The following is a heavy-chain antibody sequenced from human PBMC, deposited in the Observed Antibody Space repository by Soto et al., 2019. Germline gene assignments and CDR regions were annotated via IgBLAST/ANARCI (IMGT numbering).Heavy chain of an antibody. V-gene: IGHV4-39*07. CDR2: SYYSGTT. Sequence: SETLSLTCTVSGASISVHSYYWTWIRQPPGKGLEWIGSSYYSGTTYFNPSLKSRATISVDTSKNQFSLKVSSVTAADTAVYYCARNWFSVAGRDYFDYWGQGTLVTVSS. CDR1: GASISVHSYY. J-gene: IGHJ4*02. D-gene: IGHD6-19*01. CDR3: ARNWFSVAGRDYFDY.